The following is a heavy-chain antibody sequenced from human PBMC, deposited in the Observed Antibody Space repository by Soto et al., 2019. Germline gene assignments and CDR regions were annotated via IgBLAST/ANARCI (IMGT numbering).Heavy chain of an antibody. Sequence: GGSLRLSCAASGFTFSSYWMSWVRQAPGKGLEWVAYIKQDGSEKYYVDSVKGRFTISRDNAKNSLYLQMNSLRAEDTAVYYCARGSVVVAATTDAFDIWGQGTMVTVSS. CDR1: GFTFSSYW. V-gene: IGHV3-7*01. D-gene: IGHD2-15*01. J-gene: IGHJ3*02. CDR3: ARGSVVVAATTDAFDI. CDR2: IKQDGSEK.